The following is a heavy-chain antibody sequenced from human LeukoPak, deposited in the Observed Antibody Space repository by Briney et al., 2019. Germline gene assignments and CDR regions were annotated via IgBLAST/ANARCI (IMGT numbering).Heavy chain of an antibody. V-gene: IGHV4-38-2*02. Sequence: SATLSLTCTVSGYSISSAYYWAWIRQPPGKGLEWIGSIYYRGSTYYTPTLKTRVTISVHTSKNQCSLKLSSVTAAGTAVYYCARLKYYGAIDYWGQGTLVTVSS. CDR3: ARLKYYGAIDY. D-gene: IGHD4-17*01. CDR1: GYSISSAYY. J-gene: IGHJ4*02. CDR2: IYYRGST.